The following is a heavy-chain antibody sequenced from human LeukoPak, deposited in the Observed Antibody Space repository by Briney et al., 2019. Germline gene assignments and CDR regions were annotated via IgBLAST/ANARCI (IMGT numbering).Heavy chain of an antibody. CDR2: INHSGST. V-gene: IGHV4-34*01. Sequence: SETLSLTCAVYGGSFSGYYWSWIRQPPGKGLEWIGEINHSGSTNYKPSLKSRVTISVDTSKNQFSLKLSSVTAADTAVYYCARGRIQLWLNYWGQGTLVTVSS. D-gene: IGHD5-18*01. CDR1: GGSFSGYY. CDR3: ARGRIQLWLNY. J-gene: IGHJ4*02.